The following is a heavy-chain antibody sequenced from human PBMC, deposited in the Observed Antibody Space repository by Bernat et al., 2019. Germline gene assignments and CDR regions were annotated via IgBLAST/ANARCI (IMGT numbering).Heavy chain of an antibody. CDR1: GGSISSYY. V-gene: IGHV4-59*01. CDR2: IYYSGST. CDR3: ARAEYSSLYWYFDL. J-gene: IGHJ2*01. Sequence: QVQLQESGPGLVKPSETLSLTCTVSGGSISSYYWSWIRQPPGKGLEWIGYIYYSGSTNYNPSLKSRVTISVDTSKNQFSLKLSSVTAADTAVYYCARAEYSSLYWYFDLWGRGTLVTVSS. D-gene: IGHD6-6*01.